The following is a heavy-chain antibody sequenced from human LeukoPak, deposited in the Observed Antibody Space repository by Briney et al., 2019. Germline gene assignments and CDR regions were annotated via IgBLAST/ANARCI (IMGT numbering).Heavy chain of an antibody. J-gene: IGHJ4*02. CDR2: INPDSGGR. V-gene: IGHV1-2*02. CDR3: TREDY. Sequence: PGQGLEWMGWINPDSGGRYYAQKFQGRVTMTSDTAMSTAYMELSSLKSDDTALYYCTREDYWGQGTLVTVSS.